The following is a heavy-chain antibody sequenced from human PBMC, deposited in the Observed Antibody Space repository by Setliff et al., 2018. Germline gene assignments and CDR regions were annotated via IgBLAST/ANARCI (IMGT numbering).Heavy chain of an antibody. D-gene: IGHD3-22*01. V-gene: IGHV1-69*06. CDR1: GGTFNNYA. CDR3: ATTEYYYDRSGYYHYYRYMDV. Sequence: VASVKVSCKAPGGTFNNYAFSWVRQAPGQGLEWVGGIIPFYHKQNHAQKFQGTVMMTADSSTKMVYMELSSLSPEDTAVYYCATTEYYYDRSGYYHYYRYMDVWGIGTKVTVSS. J-gene: IGHJ6*03. CDR2: IIPFYHKQ.